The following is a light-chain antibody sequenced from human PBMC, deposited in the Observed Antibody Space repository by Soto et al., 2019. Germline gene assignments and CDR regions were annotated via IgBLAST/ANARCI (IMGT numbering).Light chain of an antibody. CDR2: EVS. CDR1: SSDVGGYKY. J-gene: IGLJ1*01. V-gene: IGLV2-14*01. CDR3: SSFTSARTLDV. Sequence: QSVLTQPASVSGSPGQSITISCAGTSSDVGGYKYVSWYQQNPGKAPKLIIYEVSSRPSGVSNRFSGSKSGNTASLTISGLQAEDEADYYCSSFTSARTLDVFGSGTKVTVL.